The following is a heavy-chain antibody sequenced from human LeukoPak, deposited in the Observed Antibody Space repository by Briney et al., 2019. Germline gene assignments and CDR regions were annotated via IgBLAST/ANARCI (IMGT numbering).Heavy chain of an antibody. CDR1: GGSVSSGSYY. V-gene: IGHV4-61*01. CDR3: ARAASDSYGMDV. Sequence: SETLSLTCTVSGGSVSSGSYYWSWIRQPPGTGLEWIGYIYYSGSTNYNPSLKSRVTISVDTSKNQFSLKLSSVTAADTAVYYCARAASDSYGMDVWGQGTTVTVSS. J-gene: IGHJ6*02. CDR2: IYYSGST.